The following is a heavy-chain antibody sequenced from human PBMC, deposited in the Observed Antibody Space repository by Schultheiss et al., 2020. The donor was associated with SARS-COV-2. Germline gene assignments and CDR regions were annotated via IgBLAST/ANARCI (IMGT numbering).Heavy chain of an antibody. J-gene: IGHJ4*02. V-gene: IGHV4-59*12. CDR1: GGSISSYY. CDR2: IYYSGST. CDR3: ARDRDYYGSGYDY. Sequence: SQTLSLTCTVSGGSISSYYWSWIRQPPGKGLEWIGYIYYSGSTNYNPSLKSRVTISVDTSENQFSLKLSSVTAADTAVYYCARDRDYYGSGYDYWGQGTLVTVSS. D-gene: IGHD3-10*01.